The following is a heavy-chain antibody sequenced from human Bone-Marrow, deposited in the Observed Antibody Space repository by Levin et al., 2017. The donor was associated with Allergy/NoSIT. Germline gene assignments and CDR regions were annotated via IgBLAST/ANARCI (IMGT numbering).Heavy chain of an antibody. CDR2: ISYDGNSE. CDR1: GFMFSSYA. Sequence: PGGSLRLSCSASGFMFSSYAMHWFRQAPGKGLEWVAAISYDGNSEYLDSVRGRFIISRDDSKNTVHLQMNSLGTEDTAVYYCARDRVATSVGFSDFWGQGTLVTVSS. J-gene: IGHJ4*02. D-gene: IGHD4-23*01. V-gene: IGHV3-30*04. CDR3: ARDRVATSVGFSDF.